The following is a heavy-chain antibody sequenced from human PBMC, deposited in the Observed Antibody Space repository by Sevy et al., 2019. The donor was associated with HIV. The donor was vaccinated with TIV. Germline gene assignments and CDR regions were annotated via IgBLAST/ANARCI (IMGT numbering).Heavy chain of an antibody. CDR3: ARHLLLGELSLYPISFDY. Sequence: SETLSLTCTVSGDSISSSNYYWGWIRQPPGKGLEWIGSIYYSGRTYYNPSLKSRVTISVGTSKNQLSLKLSSVTAADTAMYYCARHLLLGELSLYPISFDYWGQGTLVTVSS. D-gene: IGHD3-16*02. V-gene: IGHV4-39*01. J-gene: IGHJ4*02. CDR2: IYYSGRT. CDR1: GDSISSSNYY.